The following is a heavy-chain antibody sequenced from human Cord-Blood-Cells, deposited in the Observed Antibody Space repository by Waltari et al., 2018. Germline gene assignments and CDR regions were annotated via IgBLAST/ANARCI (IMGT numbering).Heavy chain of an antibody. V-gene: IGHV3-30*18. CDR2: ISYDGSNK. CDR3: AKDWHYGSGSYYDY. Sequence: QVQLVESGGGVVQPGRSLRLSCAASGFTFSSYGMHWVRQAPGKGLEWVAVISYDGSNKYYADSGKGRFTISRDNSKNTLYLQMNSLRAEDTAVYYCAKDWHYGSGSYYDYWGQGTLVTVSS. D-gene: IGHD3-10*01. CDR1: GFTFSSYG. J-gene: IGHJ4*02.